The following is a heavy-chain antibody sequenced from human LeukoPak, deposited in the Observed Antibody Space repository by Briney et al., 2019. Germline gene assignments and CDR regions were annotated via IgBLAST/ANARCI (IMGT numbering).Heavy chain of an antibody. J-gene: IGHJ6*03. CDR2: ISSSSSYI. V-gene: IGHV3-21*01. CDR1: GFTFSSYS. Sequence: GGSLRLSCAASGFTFSSYSMNWVRQAPGKGLEWVSSISSSSSYIYYADSVKGRFTISRDNTKNSLYLQMNSLRAEDTAVYYCARQAVLGVATTDYYYMDVWGKGTTVTVSS. D-gene: IGHD5-12*01. CDR3: ARQAVLGVATTDYYYMDV.